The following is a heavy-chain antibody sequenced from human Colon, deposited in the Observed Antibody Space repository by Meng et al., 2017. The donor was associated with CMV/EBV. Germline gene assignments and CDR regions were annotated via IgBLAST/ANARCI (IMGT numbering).Heavy chain of an antibody. CDR1: GYSFTGYY. D-gene: IGHD3-16*01. Sequence: QVQLVQSGAEVRMPGASVKVSCKASGYSFTGYYIHGVRQAPGQGLEWMGWMDPTTGRTDYAQKFQGTVTMTRDTSISTAYLELSRLTSDDTAVYYCASHSSYVWGSHHWGQGTLVTVSS. CDR3: ASHSSYVWGSHH. V-gene: IGHV1-2*02. CDR2: MDPTTGRT. J-gene: IGHJ1*01.